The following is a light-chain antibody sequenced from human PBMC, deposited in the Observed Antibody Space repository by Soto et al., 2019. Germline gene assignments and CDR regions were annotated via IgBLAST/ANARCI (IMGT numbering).Light chain of an antibody. CDR2: YDD. CDR1: SSNIGSNA. CDR3: AAWDDRLNGVV. V-gene: IGLV1-36*01. Sequence: QSVVTQPTSVSGAPRQRVTISCSGGSSNIGSNAVNWYQQFPGKAPKLLIYYDDLLPSGVSDRFSGSKSGTSASLAISGLQSYDEADYYCAAWDDRLNGVVFGGGTKLTVL. J-gene: IGLJ3*02.